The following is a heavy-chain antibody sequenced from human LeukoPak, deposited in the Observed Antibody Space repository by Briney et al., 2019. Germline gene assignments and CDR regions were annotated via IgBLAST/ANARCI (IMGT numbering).Heavy chain of an antibody. CDR1: GGSITSSGYF. J-gene: IGHJ4*02. Sequence: SETLSLTCTVSGGSITSSGYFWGWIRQPPGKGLEWIGSIDYSGNTYYTPSLKSRVAISVDTSKNQFSLKLSSVTAADTAVYYCATGARDSSGYYYPFDDWGQGTLVTVSS. D-gene: IGHD3-22*01. CDR3: ATGARDSSGYYYPFDD. V-gene: IGHV4-39*01. CDR2: IDYSGNT.